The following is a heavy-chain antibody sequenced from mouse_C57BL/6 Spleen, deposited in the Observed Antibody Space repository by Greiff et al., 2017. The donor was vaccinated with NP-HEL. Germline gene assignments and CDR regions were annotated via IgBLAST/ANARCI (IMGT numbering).Heavy chain of an antibody. CDR3: ARYDYGSSSYYFDY. Sequence: VQLQQSGPELVKPGASVKISCKASGYSFTGYYMNWVKQSPEKSLEWIGEINPSTGGTTYNQKFKAKATLTVDKSSSTAYMQLKSLTSEDSAVYYCARYDYGSSSYYFDYWGQGTTLTVSS. D-gene: IGHD1-1*01. V-gene: IGHV1-42*01. CDR1: GYSFTGYY. J-gene: IGHJ2*01. CDR2: INPSTGGT.